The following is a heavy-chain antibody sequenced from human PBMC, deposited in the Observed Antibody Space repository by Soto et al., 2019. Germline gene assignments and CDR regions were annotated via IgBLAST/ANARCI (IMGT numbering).Heavy chain of an antibody. CDR3: SRDAQKWLVAAFDI. CDR1: GYTFVSYG. V-gene: IGHV1-18*01. D-gene: IGHD6-19*01. CDR2: ISPYNGNT. Sequence: QVQLVQSGAEVKEPGASVKASCKASGYTFVSYGISWVRQAPGQGLEWMGWISPYNGNTNYAQKFQGRVTMTTDTPPSKVYMELRSLRSDDTAVYYCSRDAQKWLVAAFDIWGQGTMVTVSS. J-gene: IGHJ3*02.